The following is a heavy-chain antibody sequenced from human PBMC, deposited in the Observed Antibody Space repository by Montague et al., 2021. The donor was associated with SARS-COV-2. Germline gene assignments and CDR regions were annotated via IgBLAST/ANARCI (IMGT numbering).Heavy chain of an antibody. V-gene: IGHV3-23*05. CDR2: IDPSGGRT. Sequence: SLRLSCAVSGFTFSVYTMSWVRQAPGKGLEWVAGIDPSGGRTYYSESVKGRFTIFRDNSKNTLYLQMNSLSSEDAAIYYCVKDSVHYWGQGTLVTVSS. CDR3: VKDSVHY. D-gene: IGHD3-10*01. J-gene: IGHJ4*02. CDR1: GFTFSVYT.